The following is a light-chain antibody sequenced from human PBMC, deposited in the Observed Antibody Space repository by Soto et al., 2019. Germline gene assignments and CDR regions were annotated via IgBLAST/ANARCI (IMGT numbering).Light chain of an antibody. V-gene: IGKV3-20*01. J-gene: IGKJ1*01. CDR1: QSVSSN. Sequence: VVLTQSPATLSLSPGERATLSCRASQSVSSNLAWYQQKPGQAPRLLIYGGSSRATGIPVRFSGSGSGTDFTLTISRLEPEDFAVYYCQQYGSSPRTFGQGTKV. CDR2: GGS. CDR3: QQYGSSPRT.